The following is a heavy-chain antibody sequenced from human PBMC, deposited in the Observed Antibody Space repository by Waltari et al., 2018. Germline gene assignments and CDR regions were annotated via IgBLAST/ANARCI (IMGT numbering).Heavy chain of an antibody. CDR2: IIPIFGTA. V-gene: IGHV1-69*12. Sequence: QVQLVQSGAEVKKPGSSVKVSCKASGGTFSSYAISWLRQAPGQGLEWMGGIIPIFGTANYAQKFQGRVTITADESTSTAYMELSSLRSEDTAVYYCAREGDLGYCTNGVCYFDYWGQGTLVTVSS. CDR1: GGTFSSYA. J-gene: IGHJ4*02. CDR3: AREGDLGYCTNGVCYFDY. D-gene: IGHD2-8*01.